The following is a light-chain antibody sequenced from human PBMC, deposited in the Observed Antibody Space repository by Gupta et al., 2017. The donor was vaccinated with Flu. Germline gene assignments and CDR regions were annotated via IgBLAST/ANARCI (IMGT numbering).Light chain of an antibody. V-gene: IGLV2-14*03. J-gene: IGLJ3*02. CDR2: DVN. Sequence: QPLLTQPASVSESSGQSITISCTSTSSALCCYNYVSCYQQHPGKTPKLMLYDVNNRPPGGSTRFSGSKSGNTASLTSSGLQAEDEANYYCTSSTFSSTWVFGGGTKLTV. CDR1: SSALCCYNY. CDR3: TSSTFSSTWV.